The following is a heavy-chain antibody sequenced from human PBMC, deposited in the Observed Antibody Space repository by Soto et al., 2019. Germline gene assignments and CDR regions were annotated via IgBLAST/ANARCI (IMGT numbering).Heavy chain of an antibody. CDR1: GFTFSSYG. Sequence: QVQLVESGGGVVQPGRSLRLSCAASGFTFSSYGMHWVRQAPGKGLEWVAVIWDDGSNKYYADSVKGRFTISRDNSKNTLHLQMSRLRADETAVYYCAREDYYDSSGYYYCDYWGQGTLVTASS. D-gene: IGHD3-22*01. CDR3: AREDYYDSSGYYYCDY. J-gene: IGHJ4*02. CDR2: IWDDGSNK. V-gene: IGHV3-33*01.